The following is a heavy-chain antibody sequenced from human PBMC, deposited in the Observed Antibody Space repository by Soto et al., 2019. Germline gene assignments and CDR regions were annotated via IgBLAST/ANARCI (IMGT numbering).Heavy chain of an antibody. D-gene: IGHD3-9*01. CDR2: IYYSGST. Sequence: SETLSLTCTVSGGSISSGGYYWSWIRQHPGKGLEWIGYIYYSGSTYYNPSLKSRVTISVDTSKNQFSLKLSSVTAADTAVYYCARDPFPLRYFVWPPLWGQGTLVTVSS. J-gene: IGHJ4*02. CDR1: GGSISSGGYY. CDR3: ARDPFPLRYFVWPPL. V-gene: IGHV4-31*03.